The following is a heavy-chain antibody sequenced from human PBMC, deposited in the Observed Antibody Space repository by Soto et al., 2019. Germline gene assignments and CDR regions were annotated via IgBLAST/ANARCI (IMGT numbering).Heavy chain of an antibody. Sequence: QVQLQESGPGLVKPSDTLSLTCAVSGYSISSSNWWGWIRQPPGKGLEWIGYIYYSGSTYYNPSHKSQVTISIDTSKTPFSRKLSSVTAVDTAVDYCAAGGIVGATTAVYWGQGTLVTVSS. CDR3: AAGGIVGATTAVY. D-gene: IGHD1-26*01. CDR1: GYSISSSNW. CDR2: IYYSGST. V-gene: IGHV4-28*01. J-gene: IGHJ4*02.